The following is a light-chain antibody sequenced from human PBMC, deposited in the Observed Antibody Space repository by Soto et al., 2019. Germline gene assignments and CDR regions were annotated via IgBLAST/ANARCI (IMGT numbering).Light chain of an antibody. V-gene: IGKV3-20*01. Sequence: DILLTQFPGTLSLSPGERATLSCRASQIIPTGFSAWFQQKSGQAPRLLIYGASTRATGIPDRITGSVSGTDFTLTISRLEPEDFAVYYCQQYDTSPVTFGQGTKLEI. CDR1: QIIPTGF. CDR2: GAS. J-gene: IGKJ2*01. CDR3: QQYDTSPVT.